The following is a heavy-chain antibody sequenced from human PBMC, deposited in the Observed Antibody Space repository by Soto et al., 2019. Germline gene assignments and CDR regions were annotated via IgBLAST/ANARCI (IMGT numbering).Heavy chain of an antibody. V-gene: IGHV3-23*01. Sequence: EVHLLESGGDLVQPGGSLRLSCTASGLTFSTYAMSWVRQAPGKGLEWVSAIGGSGTGGRTYYADSVKGRFTISRDNSKNTVYLEMNSLRADDTAVYYWAKSPGGLDGYNSDYYGMDVWGPGTTVTVSS. CDR3: AKSPGGLDGYNSDYYGMDV. CDR2: IGGSGTGGRT. D-gene: IGHD5-12*01. J-gene: IGHJ6*02. CDR1: GLTFSTYA.